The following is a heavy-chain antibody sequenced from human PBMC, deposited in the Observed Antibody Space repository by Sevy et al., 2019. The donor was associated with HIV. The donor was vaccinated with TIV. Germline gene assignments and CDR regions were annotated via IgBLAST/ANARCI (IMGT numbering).Heavy chain of an antibody. V-gene: IGHV3-23*01. CDR2: SDNDGT. J-gene: IGHJ4*02. CDR3: ARRAGYCSSTNCPGYFDY. D-gene: IGHD2-2*01. Sequence: GESLKISCAASGFTFSSYAMSWVRQAPGKGLEWVSTSDNDGTYYADSVKGRFTISRDTSKNTLYLQVNSLRAEDTALYYCARRAGYCSSTNCPGYFDYWGQGTLVTVSS. CDR1: GFTFSSYA.